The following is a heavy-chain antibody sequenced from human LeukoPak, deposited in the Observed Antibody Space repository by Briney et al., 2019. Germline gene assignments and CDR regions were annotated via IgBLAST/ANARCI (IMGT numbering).Heavy chain of an antibody. CDR1: GFTVSSNY. Sequence: GGSLRLSCAASGFTVSSNYMSWVRQAPGRGLEWVSVIYSGGSTYYADSVKGRFTISRDNSKKTLYLQMNSLRAEDTAVYYCARDLTAYFDYWGQGTLVTVSS. V-gene: IGHV3-66*01. CDR3: ARDLTAYFDY. CDR2: IYSGGST. D-gene: IGHD3-16*01. J-gene: IGHJ4*02.